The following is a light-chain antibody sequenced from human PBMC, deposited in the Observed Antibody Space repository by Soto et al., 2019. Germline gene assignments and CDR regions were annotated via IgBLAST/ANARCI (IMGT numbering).Light chain of an antibody. V-gene: IGKV3-20*01. CDR2: GAS. J-gene: IGKJ3*01. CDR3: QQYTTSPLT. CDR1: QSVGSNY. Sequence: EIVLTQSPGTLSLSPGERATLYCRASQSVGSNYLAWYQQKPGQAPRVLIYGASSRATGIPDRFSGSGSGADFALTMCRLEPEDFEVYYCQQYTTSPLTFCPGTKVD.